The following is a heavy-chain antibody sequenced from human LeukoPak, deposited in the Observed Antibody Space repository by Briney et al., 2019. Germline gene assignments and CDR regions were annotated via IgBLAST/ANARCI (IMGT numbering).Heavy chain of an antibody. V-gene: IGHV4-34*01. D-gene: IGHD3-10*01. CDR2: INHSGST. Sequence: SETLSLTCAVYGESFSGYYWSWIRQPPGKGLEWIGEINHSGSTNYNPSLKSRVTISVDTSKNQFSLKLNSVTAADTAVYYCASRGTRARWGRGTLVTVSS. CDR1: GESFSGYY. CDR3: ASRGTRAR. J-gene: IGHJ4*02.